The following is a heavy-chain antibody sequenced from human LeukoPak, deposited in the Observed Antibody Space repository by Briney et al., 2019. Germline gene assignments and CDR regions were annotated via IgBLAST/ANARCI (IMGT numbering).Heavy chain of an antibody. CDR3: ARTTESHSWRTRYFSYYMDV. D-gene: IGHD6-13*01. CDR1: GDSLSGFH. V-gene: IGHV4-59*01. Sequence: SGTLSLTCTVSGDSLSGFHWSWVRQPPGKGVEWIGFIYYSGRTKYKPSLKSGGTISVDTCKNQFSRKLSSVTAADTAVYYCARTTESHSWRTRYFSYYMDVWGKGTTVTVSS. J-gene: IGHJ6*03. CDR2: IYYSGRT.